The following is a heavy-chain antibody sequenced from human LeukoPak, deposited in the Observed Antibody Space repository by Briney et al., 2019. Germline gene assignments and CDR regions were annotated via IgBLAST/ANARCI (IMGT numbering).Heavy chain of an antibody. J-gene: IGHJ6*03. CDR1: GFTLSSYS. D-gene: IGHD3-16*01. V-gene: IGHV3-48*01. CDR3: ARDGGPTKEYYYYYYMDV. CDR2: ISSSSSTI. Sequence: GGSLRLSCAASGFTLSSYSMNSVRQAPGKGREGVSYISSSSSTIYYADPVKGRFTISRDNAKNSLYLQMNSLRAEDTAVYYCARDGGPTKEYYYYYYMDVWGKGTTVTVSS.